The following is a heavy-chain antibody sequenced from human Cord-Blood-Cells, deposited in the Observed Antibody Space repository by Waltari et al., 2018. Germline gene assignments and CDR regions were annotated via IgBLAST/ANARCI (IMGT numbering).Heavy chain of an antibody. D-gene: IGHD1-26*01. CDR3: ARDHSGSYYVSGWFDP. CDR1: GGSISSYY. V-gene: IGHV4-4*07. CDR2: IYTSGST. Sequence: QVQLQESGPGLVKPSETLSLPCTVSGGSISSYYWSWIRQPAGKGLAWIGRIYTSGSTNYNPSLKSRVTMSVDTSKNQFSLKLSSVTAADTAVYYCARDHSGSYYVSGWFDPWGQGTLVTVSS. J-gene: IGHJ5*02.